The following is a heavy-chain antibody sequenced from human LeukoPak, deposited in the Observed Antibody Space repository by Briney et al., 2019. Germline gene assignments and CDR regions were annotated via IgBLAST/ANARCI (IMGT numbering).Heavy chain of an antibody. D-gene: IGHD1-1*01. J-gene: IGHJ5*02. CDR2: IYYSGST. V-gene: IGHV4-59*08. CDR1: GGSISSYY. CDR3: ARRGNWNDVSWFDP. Sequence: SETLSLTCTVSGGSISSYYWSWIRQPPGKGLEWIGYIYYSGSTNYNPSLKSRVTISVDTSKNQFSLKLSSVTAADTAVYYCARRGNWNDVSWFDPWGQGTLVTVSS.